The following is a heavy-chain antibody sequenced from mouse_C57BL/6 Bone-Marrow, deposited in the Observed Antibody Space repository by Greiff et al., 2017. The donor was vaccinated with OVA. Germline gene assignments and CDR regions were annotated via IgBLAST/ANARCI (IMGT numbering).Heavy chain of an antibody. J-gene: IGHJ2*01. CDR2: INPGSGGT. CDR3: ASHYYGSSYDYFDY. CDR1: GYAFTNYL. V-gene: IGHV1-54*01. Sequence: QVQLQQSGAELVRPGTSVKVSCKASGYAFTNYLIEWVKQRPGQGLEWIGVINPGSGGTNYNEKFKGKATLTADKSSSTAYMQLSSLTSEDSAVYFCASHYYGSSYDYFDYWGQGTTLTVSS. D-gene: IGHD1-1*01.